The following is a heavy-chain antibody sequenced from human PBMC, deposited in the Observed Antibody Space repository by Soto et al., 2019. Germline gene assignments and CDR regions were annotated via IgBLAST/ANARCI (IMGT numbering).Heavy chain of an antibody. J-gene: IGHJ4*02. V-gene: IGHV1-69*01. CDR1: GGTFSGYA. Sequence: QVQLVQSGAEVKKPGSSVKVSCQASGGTFSGYALTWVRQAPGQGLEWMGEFVPLFGSTHYAQKFAGRITIIADESTSTGYMELSPLSSEDTGVYYCATRSLGTSSPPSFANWGQGNLVTVSS. CDR2: FVPLFGST. CDR3: ATRSLGTSSPPSFAN.